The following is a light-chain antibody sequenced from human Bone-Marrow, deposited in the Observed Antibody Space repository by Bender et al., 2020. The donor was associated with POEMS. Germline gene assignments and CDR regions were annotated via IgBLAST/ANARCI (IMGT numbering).Light chain of an antibody. CDR3: AAWEDSLNGWV. V-gene: IGLV1-44*01. CDR1: SSNIGTNP. Sequence: QSVLTQPPSASGTPGQRVTISCSGSSSNIGTNPVNWYQQLPGTAPKLLNYGNNNRPSGVPDRFSTSKSGTSASLAISGLQAEDEADYYCAAWEDSLNGWVFGGGTKLTVL. CDR2: GNN. J-gene: IGLJ3*02.